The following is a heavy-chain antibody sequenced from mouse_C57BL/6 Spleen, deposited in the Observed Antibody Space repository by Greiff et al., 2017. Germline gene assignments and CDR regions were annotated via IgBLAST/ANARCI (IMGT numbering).Heavy chain of an antibody. CDR3: TTYGKIWYFDV. J-gene: IGHJ1*03. D-gene: IGHD2-1*01. Sequence: VQLQQSGAELVRPGDSVKLSCTASGFNIKDDYMHWVKQRPEQGLEWIGWIDPENGDTDYASKFQGKATITADTSSTSAYLQLRSRTSEYTAVYDCTTYGKIWYFDVWGTVTTVSVAS. CDR2: IDPENGDT. V-gene: IGHV14-4*01. CDR1: GFNIKDDY.